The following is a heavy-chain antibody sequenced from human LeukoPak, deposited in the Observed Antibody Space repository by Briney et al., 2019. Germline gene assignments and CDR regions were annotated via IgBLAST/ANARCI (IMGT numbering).Heavy chain of an antibody. J-gene: IGHJ4*02. D-gene: IGHD5-18*01. V-gene: IGHV3-30*18. CDR3: AKTKGYSYGYYFDY. Sequence: GGSLRLSCAASGFTFSSYAMHWVRQSLGKGLEWVAVMSYDGLNKYYADSVKGRFTISRDNSKNTLYLQMNSLRAEDTAVYYCAKTKGYSYGYYFDYWGQGTLVTVSS. CDR1: GFTFSSYA. CDR2: MSYDGLNK.